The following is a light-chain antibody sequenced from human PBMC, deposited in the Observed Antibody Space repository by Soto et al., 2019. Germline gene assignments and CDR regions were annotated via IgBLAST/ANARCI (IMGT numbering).Light chain of an antibody. CDR3: QQFGDSPPAFT. V-gene: IGKV3-20*01. J-gene: IGKJ2*01. Sequence: ESMLTQSAASLSLSPGERATLSCRASQSVRSKYLTWYQQKPGQAPRLLIYGASLRATGVPDRFSGSGSGTDFTLTSSRLEPEDVAVYYCQQFGDSPPAFTFGQGTKLEI. CDR2: GAS. CDR1: QSVRSKY.